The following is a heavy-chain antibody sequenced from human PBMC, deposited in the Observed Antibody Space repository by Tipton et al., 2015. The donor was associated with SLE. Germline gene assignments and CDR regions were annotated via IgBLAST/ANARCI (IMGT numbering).Heavy chain of an antibody. CDR3: ASGRWFGELLAFDI. D-gene: IGHD3-10*01. Sequence: TLSLTCNVSGDSMTSGGCYWNWIRQYPGRGLEWIGYIHYSGSTYYNTALKSRLVISAETSKSHFSLKLNSVTAADTAVYYFASGRWFGELLAFDIWGRGTMVTVSS. CDR2: IHYSGST. J-gene: IGHJ3*02. CDR1: GDSMTSGGCY. V-gene: IGHV4-31*03.